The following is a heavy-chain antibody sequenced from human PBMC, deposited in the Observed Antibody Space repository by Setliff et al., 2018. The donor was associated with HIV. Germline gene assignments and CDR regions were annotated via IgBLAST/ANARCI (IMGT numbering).Heavy chain of an antibody. V-gene: IGHV7-4-1*02. CDR1: GYTFTNYD. CDR3: ARGVSSSWYLKVGYYFDY. D-gene: IGHD6-13*01. J-gene: IGHJ4*02. CDR2: INTNTGNP. Sequence: ASVKVSCKASGYTFTNYDMNWVRQAPGQGLEWMGWINTNTGNPTYAQGFTGRFVFSLDTSVSTASLHIISLKAEDTAVYYCARGVSSSWYLKVGYYFDYWGQGTLVTSP.